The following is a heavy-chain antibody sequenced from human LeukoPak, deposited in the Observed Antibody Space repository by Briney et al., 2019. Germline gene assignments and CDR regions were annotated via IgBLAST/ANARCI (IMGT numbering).Heavy chain of an antibody. V-gene: IGHV2-5*02. CDR1: GFSLSTSGVG. D-gene: IGHD3-22*01. CDR2: IYWDDDK. J-gene: IGHJ4*02. Sequence: SGPTLVNPTQTLTLTCAFSGFSLSTSGVGVGWIRQPPGKALEWLALIYWDDDKRYSPSLKSRLTITKDTSKNQVVLTMINMDPVDTATYYCARLTYYYDSSGSKAYYFDYWGQGTLVTVSS. CDR3: ARLTYYYDSSGSKAYYFDY.